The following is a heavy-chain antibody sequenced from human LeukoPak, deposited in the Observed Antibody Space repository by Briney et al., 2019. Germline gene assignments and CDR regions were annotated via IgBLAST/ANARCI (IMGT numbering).Heavy chain of an antibody. V-gene: IGHV5-51*01. CDR3: ARRLSWNDYASY. CDR2: IFPGDSDT. CDR1: GYDFATFW. Sequence: GESLKISCKGSGYDFATFWIGWVRQMPGKGLEWMGTIFPGDSDTRYSPSFQGQVTISADNSISTAYLQWSSLKASDTAMYYCARRLSWNDYASYWGQGTLVTVSS. D-gene: IGHD4-17*01. J-gene: IGHJ4*02.